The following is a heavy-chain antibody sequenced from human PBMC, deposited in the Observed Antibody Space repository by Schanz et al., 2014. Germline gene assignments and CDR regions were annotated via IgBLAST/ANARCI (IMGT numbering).Heavy chain of an antibody. V-gene: IGHV3-23*04. D-gene: IGHD1-1*01. CDR2: ISWNSGTI. CDR3: ARDRRNADLDY. J-gene: IGHJ4*02. Sequence: VQLVESGGGLVQPGGSLRLSCAASGFTFSSYAMSWVRQAPGKGLEWVSVISWNSGTIGYADSVKGRFTISRDNAKNSLYLEMNSLRAEDTALYYCARDRRNADLDYWGQGTLVTVSS. CDR1: GFTFSSYA.